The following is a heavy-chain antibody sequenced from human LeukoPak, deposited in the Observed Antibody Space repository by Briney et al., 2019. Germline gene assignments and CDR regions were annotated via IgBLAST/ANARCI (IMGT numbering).Heavy chain of an antibody. V-gene: IGHV3-11*04. CDR1: GFTFSDYY. Sequence: GGSLRLSCAASGFTFSDYYMSWIRQAPGKGLEWVSYISSSGSTIYYADSVKGRFTISRDNAKNSLYLQMNSLRAEDTAVYYCASHRGIQLWLLDYWGQGTLVTVSS. CDR2: ISSSGSTI. J-gene: IGHJ4*02. D-gene: IGHD5-18*01. CDR3: ASHRGIQLWLLDY.